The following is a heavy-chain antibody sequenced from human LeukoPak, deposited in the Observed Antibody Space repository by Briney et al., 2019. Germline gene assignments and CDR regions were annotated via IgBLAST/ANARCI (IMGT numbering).Heavy chain of an antibody. CDR3: ASHYYYDSLTN. Sequence: SETLSLTCTVSGVSINSYYWGWIRQPPGKGLEWIGYIYYSGSTNYNPSLKSRVTISLDTSKGQFSLNLSSVTAADTALYYCASHYYYDSLTNWGQGILVTVSS. CDR2: IYYSGST. J-gene: IGHJ4*02. V-gene: IGHV4-59*08. CDR1: GVSINSYY. D-gene: IGHD3-22*01.